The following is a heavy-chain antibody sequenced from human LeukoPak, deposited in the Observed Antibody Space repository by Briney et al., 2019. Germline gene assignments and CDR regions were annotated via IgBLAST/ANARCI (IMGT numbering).Heavy chain of an antibody. CDR3: ARGRLGDYGDYEGDAFDV. J-gene: IGHJ3*01. V-gene: IGHV1-69*04. D-gene: IGHD4-17*01. Sequence: ASVTVSCKASGGTFSTYAITWVRQAPGQGLEWMGRIIPILGIANYAQKFQGRVTITADKSTNTASMELNSLRSEDTAVYYCARGRLGDYGDYEGDAFDVWGQGTMVTVSS. CDR1: GGTFSTYA. CDR2: IIPILGIA.